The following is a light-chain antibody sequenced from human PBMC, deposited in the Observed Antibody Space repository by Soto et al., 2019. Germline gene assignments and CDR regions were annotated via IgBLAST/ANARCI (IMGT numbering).Light chain of an antibody. CDR1: QSVSSSY. J-gene: IGKJ1*01. V-gene: IGKV3-20*01. CDR3: HHYGSSPRT. Sequence: EIVLTQSPGTLSLSPGERATLSCRASQSVSSSYLAWYQQQPGQAPRLLISDASSRATGIPDRFSGSGSGTDFTLTISRLEPEDFAVYYCHHYGSSPRTFGQGTKVDI. CDR2: DAS.